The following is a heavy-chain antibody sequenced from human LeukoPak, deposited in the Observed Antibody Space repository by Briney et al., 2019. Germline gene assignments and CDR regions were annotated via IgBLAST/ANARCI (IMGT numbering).Heavy chain of an antibody. CDR1: GFSFSSYA. CDR2: ISGSGGST. CDR3: AKDFLDGYCSSTSCLFPSFDY. V-gene: IGHV3-23*01. J-gene: IGHJ4*02. D-gene: IGHD2-2*03. Sequence: PGGSLRLSCAASGFSFSSYAMSWVRQAPGKGLERVSAISGSGGSTYYADSVKGRFTISRDNSKNTLYLQMNSLRAEDTAVYYCAKDFLDGYCSSTSCLFPSFDYWGQGTLVTVSS.